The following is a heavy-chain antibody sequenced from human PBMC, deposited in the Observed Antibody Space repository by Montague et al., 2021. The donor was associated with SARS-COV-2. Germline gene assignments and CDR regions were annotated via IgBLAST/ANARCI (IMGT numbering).Heavy chain of an antibody. D-gene: IGHD6-19*01. V-gene: IGHV3-7*01. CDR1: GFAFSSSW. CDR3: ARDPNSSGGNMGSF. Sequence: PLRLSCAASGFAFSSSWMSWVRQSPGKGLEWVAIMKYDGSEKYYVDSVKGRFTISRDNARRSVFLQMNSLRAEDTAVYSCARDPNSSGGNMGSFWGRGTLVSVSS. CDR2: MKYDGSEK. J-gene: IGHJ4*01.